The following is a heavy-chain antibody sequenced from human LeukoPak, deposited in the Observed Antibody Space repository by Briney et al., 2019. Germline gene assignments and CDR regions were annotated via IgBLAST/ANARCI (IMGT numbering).Heavy chain of an antibody. CDR2: IYHSGST. J-gene: IGHJ3*02. CDR1: GVSISSSNW. CDR3: ARVGYSYFAFDI. V-gene: IGHV4-4*02. Sequence: PSETLSLTCAVSGVSISSSNWWRWVRPPPGKGLEWIGEIYHSGSTNYNPSLKSRVTISGDKAKNQFSLKLSSVPAAVTAVYYCARVGYSYFAFDIWGQATMVTVSS. D-gene: IGHD5-18*01.